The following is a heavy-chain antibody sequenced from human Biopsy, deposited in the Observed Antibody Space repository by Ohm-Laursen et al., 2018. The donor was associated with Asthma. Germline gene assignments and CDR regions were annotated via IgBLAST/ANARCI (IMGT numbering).Heavy chain of an antibody. CDR2: ISYDGSTK. CDR1: GFTLTTYA. CDR3: ARDVVWFREVGGMDV. Sequence: SLGLSCTASGFTLTTYAIHWVRQAPGKGLEWVAVISYDGSTKYSADSVKGRFIVSRDISKNILSLQMNSLRPEDTVVYYCARDVVWFREVGGMDVWGQGTTVTVSS. V-gene: IGHV3-30*03. D-gene: IGHD3-10*01. J-gene: IGHJ6*02.